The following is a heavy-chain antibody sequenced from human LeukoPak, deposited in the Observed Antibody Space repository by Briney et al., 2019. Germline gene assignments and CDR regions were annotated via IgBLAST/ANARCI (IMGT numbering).Heavy chain of an antibody. CDR1: GYTFTGYY. D-gene: IGHD6-6*01. J-gene: IGHJ4*02. Sequence: GASVKVSCKASGYTFTGYYMHWVRQAPGQGLEWMGWINPNSGGTNYAQKFQGRVTMTRDTSISTAYMELSRLRSDDTAVYYCARARGKYSSSSSINYWGQGTLVTVSS. V-gene: IGHV1-2*02. CDR2: INPNSGGT. CDR3: ARARGKYSSSSSINY.